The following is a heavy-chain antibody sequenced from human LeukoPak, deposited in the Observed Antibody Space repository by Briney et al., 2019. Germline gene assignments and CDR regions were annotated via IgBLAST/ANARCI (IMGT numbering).Heavy chain of an antibody. V-gene: IGHV3-21*01. J-gene: IGHJ4*02. CDR2: ISSSSSYI. Sequence: GGTLRLSXVASGFKFEGYAMHWVRQAPGKGLEWVSSISSSSSYIYYADSVKGRFTISRDNAKNSLYLQMNSLRAEDTAVYYCARGPPYSSSSVFFDYWGQGTLVTVSS. CDR3: ARGPPYSSSSVFFDY. D-gene: IGHD6-6*01. CDR1: GFKFEGYA.